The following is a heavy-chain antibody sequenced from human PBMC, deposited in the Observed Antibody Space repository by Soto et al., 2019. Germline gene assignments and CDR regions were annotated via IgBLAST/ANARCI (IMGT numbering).Heavy chain of an antibody. D-gene: IGHD3-22*01. J-gene: IGHJ6*02. CDR3: ARRVPQWLPDYYGMDV. Sequence: ASVKVSCKASGYDYLTYAITWVRQSPGQGLEWMGWISTLNGNTNYAQAFQGRVTMTTDTPTATAHLELRSLKSDDTAVYYCARRVPQWLPDYYGMDVWGQGTTVTLSS. V-gene: IGHV1-18*01. CDR2: ISTLNGNT. CDR1: GYDYLTYA.